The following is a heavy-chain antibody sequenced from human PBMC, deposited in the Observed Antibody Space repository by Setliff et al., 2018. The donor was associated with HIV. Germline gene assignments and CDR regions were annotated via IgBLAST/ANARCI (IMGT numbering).Heavy chain of an antibody. Sequence: SVKVSCKASGYSFTSYYMHWVRQAPGQGLEWMGGIIPILGIANYAQKFQGRVTITADKSTSTAYRELSSLRSEDTAVYYCARALYGEYGGDLNWLDPWGQGTLVTVSS. D-gene: IGHD4-17*01. CDR2: IIPILGIA. J-gene: IGHJ5*02. CDR1: GYSFTSYY. V-gene: IGHV1-69*10. CDR3: ARALYGEYGGDLNWLDP.